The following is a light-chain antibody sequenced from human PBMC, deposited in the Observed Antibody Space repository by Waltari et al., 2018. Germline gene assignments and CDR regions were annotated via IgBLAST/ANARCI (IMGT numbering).Light chain of an antibody. J-gene: IGKJ4*01. CDR1: PSISAW. V-gene: IGKV1-5*01. CDR2: DAS. CDR3: HQYTNFPLT. Sequence: DIQMTQSPSTLSASVGDRVTITCRVSPSISAWLAWYQLRPGKAPKLLISDASILERGVPSRFSGSGSGTEFTLTINSLQPDDFATYYCHQYTNFPLTFGGGTTVEIK.